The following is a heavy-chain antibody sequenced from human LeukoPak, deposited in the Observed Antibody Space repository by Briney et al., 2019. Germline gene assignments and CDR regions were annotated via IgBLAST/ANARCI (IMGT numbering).Heavy chain of an antibody. J-gene: IGHJ3*01. V-gene: IGHV3-23*01. D-gene: IGHD4-17*01. Sequence: GGSLRLSCAASGFTFSKYALVWVRQAPGKGLEGVSASSSGGSNPLYADAVKGRFTISRDNSKNTLYLQMNSLRAEDTAVYYCGRDPIGDYVGAFEFCGRGTMVIVSS. CDR3: GRDPIGDYVGAFEF. CDR2: SSSGGSNP. CDR1: GFTFSKYA.